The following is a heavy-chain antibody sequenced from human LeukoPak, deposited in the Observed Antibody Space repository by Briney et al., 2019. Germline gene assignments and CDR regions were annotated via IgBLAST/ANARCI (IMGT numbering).Heavy chain of an antibody. Sequence: GGSLRLSCAASGFTFDDYAMHWVRQAPGKGLEWVSGISWNSGSIGYADSVKGRLTISRDNAKNSLYLQMNSLRAEDTALYYCAKDRGYSFEHFDYWGQGTLVTVSS. CDR3: AKDRGYSFEHFDY. D-gene: IGHD5-18*01. CDR2: ISWNSGSI. J-gene: IGHJ4*02. V-gene: IGHV3-9*01. CDR1: GFTFDDYA.